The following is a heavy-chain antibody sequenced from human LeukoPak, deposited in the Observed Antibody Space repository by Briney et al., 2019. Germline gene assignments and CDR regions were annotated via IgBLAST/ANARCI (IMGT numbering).Heavy chain of an antibody. J-gene: IGHJ6*03. D-gene: IGHD2-2*01. V-gene: IGHV1-69*05. CDR1: GGTFSSYA. CDR2: IIPIFGTA. CDR3: AREAPYFSSTSCYGLYYYYMDV. Sequence: ASVKVSCKASGGTFSSYAISWVRQAPGQGLEWMGRIIPIFGTANYAQKFQGRVTITTDESTSTAYMELSSLRSEDTAVYYCAREAPYFSSTSCYGLYYYYMDVWGKGATVTVSS.